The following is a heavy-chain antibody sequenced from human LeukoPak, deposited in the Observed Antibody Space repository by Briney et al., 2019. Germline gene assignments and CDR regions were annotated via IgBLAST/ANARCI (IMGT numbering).Heavy chain of an antibody. CDR3: ARRGNARSFDY. J-gene: IGHJ4*02. CDR2: IYYTGST. Sequence: PSETLSLTCTVSGDSITSYYWSWIRQPPGKGLEWIGYIYYTGSTNYNPSLKSRVTISVDTSKNQFSLKLSSVTAADTAVYYCARRGNARSFDYWGQGTLVTVSS. V-gene: IGHV4-59*08. D-gene: IGHD1-1*01. CDR1: GDSITSYY.